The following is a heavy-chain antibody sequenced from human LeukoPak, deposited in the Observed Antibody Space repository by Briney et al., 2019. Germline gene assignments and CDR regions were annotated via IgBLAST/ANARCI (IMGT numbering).Heavy chain of an antibody. CDR2: INHGGST. CDR3: ASFRIHYYDSSGYYGY. Sequence: SETLSLTCAVYGGSFSGDFWSWIRQSPGKGLEWIGEINHGGSTNYNPSLKSRVTISVDTSKNQFSLKLSSVTAADTAVYYCASFRIHYYDSSGYYGYWGQGTLVTVSS. D-gene: IGHD3-22*01. CDR1: GGSFSGDF. J-gene: IGHJ4*02. V-gene: IGHV4-34*01.